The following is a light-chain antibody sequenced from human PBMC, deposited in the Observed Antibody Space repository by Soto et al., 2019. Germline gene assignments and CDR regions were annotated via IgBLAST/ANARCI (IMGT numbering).Light chain of an antibody. CDR1: QSINNW. V-gene: IGKV1-5*03. CDR3: KQYNGSPVT. J-gene: IGKJ4*01. CDR2: KEH. Sequence: DIQMTQSPSTLSASVGDRVTITCRASQSINNWLAWYQQKPGKAPNLLIHKEHNLESGVPSRFSGTGSGTAFTLTIASLQHDDSPTYYCKQYNGSPVTFGGGTRVEIK.